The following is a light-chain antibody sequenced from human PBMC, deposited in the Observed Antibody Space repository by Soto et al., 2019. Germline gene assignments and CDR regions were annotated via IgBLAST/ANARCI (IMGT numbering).Light chain of an antibody. CDR2: DAS. CDR1: PSVSSY. J-gene: IGKJ4*01. CDR3: QQRSNWPLT. Sequence: EIVLTQSPATLSLSPGERATLSCRASPSVSSYLAWYQQKPGQAPRLLIYDASNRATGIPARFSGSGSGTDFTLTISRLEPEEFAVYYCQQRSNWPLTFGGGTKVEIK. V-gene: IGKV3-11*01.